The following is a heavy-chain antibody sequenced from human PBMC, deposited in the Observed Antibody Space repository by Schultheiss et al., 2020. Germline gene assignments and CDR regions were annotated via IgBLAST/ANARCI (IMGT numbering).Heavy chain of an antibody. CDR1: GGSISSYY. J-gene: IGHJ4*02. V-gene: IGHV4-59*08. Sequence: SETLSLTCTVSGGSISSYYWSWIRQPPGKGLEWIGYIYYSGSTNYNPSLKSRVIMSVDTPKNQFSLKLSSVTAADTAVYYCVRVCRASQSCYFDSWGQGALVTVSS. CDR3: VRVCRASQSCYFDS. CDR2: IYYSGST.